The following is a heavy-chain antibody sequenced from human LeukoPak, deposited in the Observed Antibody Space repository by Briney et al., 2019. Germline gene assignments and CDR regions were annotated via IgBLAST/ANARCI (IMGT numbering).Heavy chain of an antibody. D-gene: IGHD4-17*01. Sequence: QPGRSLRLSCAASGFPFDDKAMHWVRQAPGKGLEWVAGISRNSDSTGYADSVKGRFTISRDNAKNSLYLQMNSLRAEDTAFYYCARGQIYGDYGCWGQGTLVTVSS. J-gene: IGHJ4*02. V-gene: IGHV3-9*01. CDR2: ISRNSDST. CDR1: GFPFDDKA. CDR3: ARGQIYGDYGC.